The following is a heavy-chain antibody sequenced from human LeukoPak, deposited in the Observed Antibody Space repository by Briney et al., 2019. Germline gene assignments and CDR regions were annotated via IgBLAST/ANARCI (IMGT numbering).Heavy chain of an antibody. V-gene: IGHV1-69*02. CDR3: AVSHGHLGARPWNY. Sequence: SVKVSCKASGGTFSSCTISWVRQAPGQGLEWMGRIIPILGIANYAQKFQGRVTITADKSTNTAYMELSSLRSEDTAVYYCAVSHGHLGARPWNYWGQGTLVTVSS. J-gene: IGHJ4*02. CDR1: GGTFSSCT. CDR2: IIPILGIA. D-gene: IGHD6-6*01.